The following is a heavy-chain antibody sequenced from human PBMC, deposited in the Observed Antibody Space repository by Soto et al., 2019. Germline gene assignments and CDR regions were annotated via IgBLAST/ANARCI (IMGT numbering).Heavy chain of an antibody. D-gene: IGHD3-9*01. Sequence: SGPTLVNPTQTLTLTCTFSGFSPNNSGVGVGWIRQPPGKALEWLALIYWDGDQRYSPFLKSRLYITKDSSKNQVVLRMTNMDTVTTVSYYCAHGTFPFDILTVFYDISFDPWGQGTLVTVSS. CDR2: IYWDGDQ. CDR3: AHGTFPFDILTVFYDISFDP. CDR1: GFSPNNSGVG. V-gene: IGHV2-5*02. J-gene: IGHJ5*02.